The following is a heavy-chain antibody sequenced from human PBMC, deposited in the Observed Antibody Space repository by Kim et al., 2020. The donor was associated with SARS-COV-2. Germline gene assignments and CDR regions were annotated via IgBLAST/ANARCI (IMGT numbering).Heavy chain of an antibody. CDR2: INHSGST. J-gene: IGHJ6*02. D-gene: IGHD6-13*01. CDR1: GGSFSGYY. Sequence: SETLSLTCAVYGGSFSGYYWSWIRQPPGKGLEWIGEINHSGSTNYNPSLKSRVTISVDTSKNQFSLKLSSVTAADTAVYYCASRGADSSSWYGFIHYGMDVWGQGATVTVSS. CDR3: ASRGADSSSWYGFIHYGMDV. V-gene: IGHV4-34*01.